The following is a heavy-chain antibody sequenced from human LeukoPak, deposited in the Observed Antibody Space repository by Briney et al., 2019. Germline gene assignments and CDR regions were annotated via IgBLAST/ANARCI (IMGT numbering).Heavy chain of an antibody. D-gene: IGHD1-26*01. Sequence: PGGSLRLSCAASGFTFSSYGMHWVRQAPGKGLEWVAVISYDGSTKYYPYFVKRLFTFFKNTSKNTLLLQINILRAEDTAVYYCAKDSVWDYYFDYWGQGTLVTVSS. J-gene: IGHJ4*02. V-gene: IGHV3-30*18. CDR1: GFTFSSYG. CDR2: ISYDGSTK. CDR3: AKDSVWDYYFDY.